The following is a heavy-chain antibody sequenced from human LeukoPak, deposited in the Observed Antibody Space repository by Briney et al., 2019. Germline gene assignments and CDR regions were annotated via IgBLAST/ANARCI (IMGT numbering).Heavy chain of an antibody. J-gene: IGHJ4*02. CDR1: GFTFSSYG. Sequence: PGGSLRLSCAASGFTFSSYGMHWVRQAPGKGLEWVTTISYDGTNKYYADSVKGRFTVSRDNSKNTVYLQMNSLRAEDTAVYYCAREPPLLWFGESYYFDYWGQGTLVTVSS. D-gene: IGHD3-10*01. V-gene: IGHV3-30*03. CDR3: AREPPLLWFGESYYFDY. CDR2: ISYDGTNK.